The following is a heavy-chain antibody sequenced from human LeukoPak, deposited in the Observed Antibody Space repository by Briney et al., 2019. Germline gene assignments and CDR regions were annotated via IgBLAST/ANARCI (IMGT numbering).Heavy chain of an antibody. CDR3: ARSYSSGWYLSFDY. CDR2: IIPIFGTA. V-gene: IGHV1-69*13. CDR1: GGTFISYA. J-gene: IGHJ4*02. Sequence: SVKVSCKASGGTFISYAISWVRQAPGQGLEWMGGIIPIFGTANYAQKFQGRVTITADESTSTAYMELSSLRSEDTAVYYCARSYSSGWYLSFDYWGQGTLVTVSS. D-gene: IGHD6-19*01.